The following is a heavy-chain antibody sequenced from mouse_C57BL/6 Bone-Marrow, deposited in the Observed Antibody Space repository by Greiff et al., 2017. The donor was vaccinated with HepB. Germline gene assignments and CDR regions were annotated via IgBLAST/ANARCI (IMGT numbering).Heavy chain of an antibody. Sequence: DVKLQESGGGLVQPGGSLKLSCAASGFTFSDYYMYWVRQTPEKRLEWVAYISNGGGSTYYPDTVKGRFTISRYNAKNTLYLQMSRLKSEDTAMYYCARQGITTANWYFDVWGTGTTVTVSS. J-gene: IGHJ1*03. CDR1: GFTFSDYY. D-gene: IGHD1-2*01. CDR3: ARQGITTANWYFDV. CDR2: ISNGGGST. V-gene: IGHV5-12*01.